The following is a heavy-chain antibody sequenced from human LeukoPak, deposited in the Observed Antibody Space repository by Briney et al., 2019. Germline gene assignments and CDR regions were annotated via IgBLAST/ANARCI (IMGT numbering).Heavy chain of an antibody. V-gene: IGHV3-23*01. J-gene: IGHJ4*02. CDR1: GFTFSSYA. D-gene: IGHD3-22*01. Sequence: GGSLRLSCAASGFTFSSYAMSWVRQAPGKGLEWVSAISGSGDSTYYADSVKGRFTISRDNSKNTLYLQMNSLRAEDTAVYYCAKTTSYYYYDSSGYYRVGGFDYWGQGTLVTVSS. CDR2: ISGSGDST. CDR3: AKTTSYYYYDSSGYYRVGGFDY.